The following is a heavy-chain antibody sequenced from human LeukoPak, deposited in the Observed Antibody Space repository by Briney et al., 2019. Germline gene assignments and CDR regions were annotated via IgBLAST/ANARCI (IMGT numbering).Heavy chain of an antibody. V-gene: IGHV5-51*01. CDR1: RYSLSSYL. Sequence: GESLKISCKGFRYSLSSYLIGWVRQPPGRGLEWMGIIHPGDYTTQYTSSFQGQVTISVDKSTSTAYLQWDSLKASDTAMYYCASRDNGSTWSDPWGQGTLVTVSS. CDR2: IHPGDYTT. J-gene: IGHJ5*02. D-gene: IGHD6-13*01. CDR3: ASRDNGSTWSDP.